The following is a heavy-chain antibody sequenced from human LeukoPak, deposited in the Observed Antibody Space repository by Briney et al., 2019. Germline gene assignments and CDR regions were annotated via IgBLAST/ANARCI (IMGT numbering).Heavy chain of an antibody. V-gene: IGHV1-46*01. CDR2: IYPRDGST. CDR1: GYSFTSNS. CDR3: ARDQEGFDY. J-gene: IGHJ4*02. Sequence: GASVKVSCKVSGYSFTSNSIHWVRQAPGQGLEWMGMIYPRDGSTSYAQRSQDRVTVTRDTSTSTVHMELSGLRSEDTAVYYCARDQEGFDYWGQGTLVTVSS.